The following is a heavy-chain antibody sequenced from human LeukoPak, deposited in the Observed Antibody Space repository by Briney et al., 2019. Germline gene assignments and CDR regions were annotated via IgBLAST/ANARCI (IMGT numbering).Heavy chain of an antibody. CDR3: ARVEGGFGYYDSSGYYLYQFGMDV. Sequence: GGSLRLSCAASRFTFSDHYMDWVRQAPGKGLEWVGRTRNKPNRYTTQYAASVKGRFTISRDDSRNSVYLEMDSLKTEDTAVYYCARVEGGFGYYDSSGYYLYQFGMDVWGQGTTVTVSS. V-gene: IGHV3-72*01. CDR2: TRNKPNRYTT. CDR1: RFTFSDHY. D-gene: IGHD3-22*01. J-gene: IGHJ6*02.